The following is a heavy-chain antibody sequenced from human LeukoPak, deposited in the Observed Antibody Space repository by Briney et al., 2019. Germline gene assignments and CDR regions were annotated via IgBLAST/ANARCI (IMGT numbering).Heavy chain of an antibody. CDR2: ISWDGGST. J-gene: IGHJ4*02. D-gene: IGHD4-17*01. Sequence: GGSLRLSCAASGFTFDDYAMHWVRQAPGKGLEWVSLISWDGGSTYYADSVKGRFTISRDNSKNSLYLQMNSLRAEDTALYYCAKAHYGDYPFDYWGQGTLVTVSS. CDR3: AKAHYGDYPFDY. CDR1: GFTFDDYA. V-gene: IGHV3-43D*03.